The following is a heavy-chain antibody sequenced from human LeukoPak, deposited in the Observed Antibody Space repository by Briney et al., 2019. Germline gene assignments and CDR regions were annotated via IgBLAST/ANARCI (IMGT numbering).Heavy chain of an antibody. CDR3: AREILGGFNPGAY. V-gene: IGHV4-4*02. D-gene: IGHD1-14*01. Sequence: SETLSLTCTVSLDSTTSNFWSWVSQPPGKGLEWIGEIHRSGSPNYNPSLQSRVTISIDRSRNQIALELSSVTAADTAVYYCAREILGGFNPGAYWGQGTLVTVSS. CDR1: LDSTTSNF. CDR2: IHRSGSP. J-gene: IGHJ4*02.